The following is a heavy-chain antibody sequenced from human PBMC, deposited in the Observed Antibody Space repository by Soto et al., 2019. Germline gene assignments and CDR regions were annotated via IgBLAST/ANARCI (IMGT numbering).Heavy chain of an antibody. CDR3: ARDGRWELLGDYYYGMDV. Sequence: SETLSLTCTVSGGSISSGGYYWSWIRQHPGKGLEWIGYIYYSGSTYYNPSLKSRVTISVDTSKNQFSLKLSSVTAADTAVYYCARDGRWELLGDYYYGMDVWGQGTTVTVSS. CDR1: GGSISSGGYY. CDR2: IYYSGST. D-gene: IGHD1-26*01. V-gene: IGHV4-31*03. J-gene: IGHJ6*02.